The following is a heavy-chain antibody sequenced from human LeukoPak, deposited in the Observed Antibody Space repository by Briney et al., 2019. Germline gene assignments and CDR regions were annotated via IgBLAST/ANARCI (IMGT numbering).Heavy chain of an antibody. D-gene: IGHD6-19*01. CDR2: ISLYNGNT. CDR3: SEDRGDSGWYGENDY. V-gene: IGHV1-18*01. CDR1: GYTLSRYG. Sequence: ASVKLSCKASGYTLSRYGISWVRQAPGQGLEWMGWISLYNGNTNYAQKFQGRVTMTTDKSKTTAYMELRSPRSDDTALYYSSEDRGDSGWYGENDYWGQGTLVIVSS. J-gene: IGHJ4*02.